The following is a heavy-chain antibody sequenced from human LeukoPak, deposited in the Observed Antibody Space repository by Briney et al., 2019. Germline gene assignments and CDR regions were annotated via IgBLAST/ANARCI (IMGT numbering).Heavy chain of an antibody. CDR2: AYYSGSS. CDR3: ARSLTTGIDWFDP. J-gene: IGHJ5*02. CDR1: GDSISNYY. D-gene: IGHD4/OR15-4a*01. V-gene: IGHV4-59*12. Sequence: PSETPSLTCTVSGDSISNYYWSWIRQPPGKGLEWIGCAYYSGSSNYDPSLKSRVTISLDTSKNQFSLRLNSVTAADTAVYYCARSLTTGIDWFDPWGQGTLVTVSS.